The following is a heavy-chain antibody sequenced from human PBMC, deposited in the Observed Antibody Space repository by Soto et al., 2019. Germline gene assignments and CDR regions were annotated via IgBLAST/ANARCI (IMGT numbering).Heavy chain of an antibody. CDR1: GFTFSNHG. V-gene: IGHV3-30*18. CDR2: ISYDETNE. CDR3: AKDLTSTISDHGMDD. Sequence: GGSLRLSCVASGFTFSNHGMHWVRQAPGKGLEWLAVISYDETNEHYAESVKGRFTISRDNSKNALYLQMNRLRPEDTAVYWCAKDLTSTISDHGMDDWGQGTTVTVSS. J-gene: IGHJ6*02. D-gene: IGHD2-21*01.